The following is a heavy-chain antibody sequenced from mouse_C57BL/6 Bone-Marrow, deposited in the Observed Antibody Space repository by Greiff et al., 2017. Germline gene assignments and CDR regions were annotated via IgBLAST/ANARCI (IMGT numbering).Heavy chain of an antibody. CDR3: ARSYYGSSLWYFDV. CDR1: GYTFTSYW. CDR2: IYPGSGST. Sequence: QVQLQQPGAELVKPGASVKMCCKASGYTFTSYWITWVKQRPGQGREWIGDIYPGSGSTNYNEKFKSKATLTVDTSSSTAYMQLSSLTSEDSAVYYCARSYYGSSLWYFDVWGTGTTVTVSS. D-gene: IGHD1-1*01. V-gene: IGHV1-55*01. J-gene: IGHJ1*03.